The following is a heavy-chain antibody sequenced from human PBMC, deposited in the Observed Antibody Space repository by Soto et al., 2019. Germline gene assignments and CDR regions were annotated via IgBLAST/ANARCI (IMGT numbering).Heavy chain of an antibody. CDR1: GASISSSSYS. Sequence: SETLSLTCTVSGASISSSSYSWGGIRQSPERGLEWIGNIHHSGTTYYNPCLKSRVTISVDTSRAQFSLKLSSVTAADSAVYYCARHVFTTVVRGFVITHESYSCMDVWGQGTTVSV. CDR2: IHHSGTT. J-gene: IGHJ6*02. CDR3: ARHVFTTVVRGFVITHESYSCMDV. D-gene: IGHD3-10*01. V-gene: IGHV4-39*01.